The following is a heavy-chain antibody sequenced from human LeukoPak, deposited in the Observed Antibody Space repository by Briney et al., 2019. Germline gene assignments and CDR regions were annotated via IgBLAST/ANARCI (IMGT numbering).Heavy chain of an antibody. CDR3: ARSLGASPAFVDYGMDV. D-gene: IGHD3-16*01. CDR1: GYTFTSYD. J-gene: IGHJ6*02. Sequence: ASVKVSCKASGYTFTSYDINWVRQATGQGLEWMGWMNPNIGNTGYAQKFQGRVTMTRNTSISTAYMELSSLRSEDTAVYYCARSLGASPAFVDYGMDVWGQGTTVTVSS. CDR2: MNPNIGNT. V-gene: IGHV1-8*01.